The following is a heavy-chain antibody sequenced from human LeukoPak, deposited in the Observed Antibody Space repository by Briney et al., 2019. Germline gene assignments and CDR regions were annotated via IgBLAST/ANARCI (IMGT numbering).Heavy chain of an antibody. CDR1: GFTFSSYA. D-gene: IGHD3-9*01. J-gene: IGHJ5*02. Sequence: GGSLRLSCAASGFTFSSYAMSWVRQAPGKGLEWVAVISYDGSKKYYADSVKGRFTISRDNSKNTLYLQMNSLRVEDTAVYYCAKGDYYDVLTGRQNWFGPWGQGTLVTVSS. CDR3: AKGDYYDVLTGRQNWFGP. V-gene: IGHV3-30*18. CDR2: ISYDGSKK.